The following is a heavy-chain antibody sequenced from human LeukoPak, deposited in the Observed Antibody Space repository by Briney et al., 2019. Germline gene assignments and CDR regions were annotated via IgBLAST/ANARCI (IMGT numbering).Heavy chain of an antibody. CDR1: GFTFSTYA. J-gene: IGHJ4*02. V-gene: IGHV3-23*01. Sequence: PGGSLRLSCAASGFTFSTYAMTWVRQAPGKGLEWVSVISGSGDNTYYADSVKGRFTISRDNSKNTLYLQLNRLRAEDTAVYYCASRPGGSNILTQYYFDYWGQGTLVTVSS. CDR3: ASRPGGSNILTQYYFDY. D-gene: IGHD3-9*01. CDR2: ISGSGDNT.